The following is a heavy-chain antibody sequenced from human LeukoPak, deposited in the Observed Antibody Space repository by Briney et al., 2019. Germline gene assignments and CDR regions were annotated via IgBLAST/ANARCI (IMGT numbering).Heavy chain of an antibody. D-gene: IGHD6-13*01. CDR1: GGTFSNYA. J-gene: IGHJ4*02. CDR2: IIPIFGTA. Sequence: SVKVSCKASGGTFSNYAISWVRQAPGQGLEWMGGIIPIFGTANYAQKFRGRVTITADKSTRTAYMELSSLRSEDTAVYYCAKSFGPVIAAAGTGADWGQGTLVTVSS. CDR3: AKSFGPVIAAAGTGAD. V-gene: IGHV1-69*06.